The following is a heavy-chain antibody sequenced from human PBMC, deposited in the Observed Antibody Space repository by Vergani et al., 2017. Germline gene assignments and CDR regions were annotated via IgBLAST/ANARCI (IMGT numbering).Heavy chain of an antibody. V-gene: IGHV4-34*01. J-gene: IGHJ5*02. CDR1: GGSFSGYY. CDR3: ARGQGREGSGWFDP. Sequence: VQLQQWGAGLLKPSETLSLTCAVYGGSFSGYYWSWIRQPPGKGLEWIGEINHSGSTNYNPSLKSRVTISVDTSKNQFSLKLSSVTAADPAVYYCARGQGREGSGWFDPWGKGTLVTVSS. CDR2: INHSGST. D-gene: IGHD3-10*01.